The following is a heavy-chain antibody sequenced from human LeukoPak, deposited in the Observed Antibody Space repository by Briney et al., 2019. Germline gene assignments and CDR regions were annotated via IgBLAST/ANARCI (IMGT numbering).Heavy chain of an antibody. CDR1: GGTFSSYT. CDR2: IIPILGIA. J-gene: IGHJ3*02. Sequence: GSSVKVSCKASGGTFSSYTISWVRQAPGQGLEWMGRIIPILGIANYAQKFQGRVTITADKSTSTAYMELSSLRSEDTAVYYCARERVADSSGYYYGRNAFDIWGQGTMVTVSS. V-gene: IGHV1-69*04. CDR3: ARERVADSSGYYYGRNAFDI. D-gene: IGHD3-22*01.